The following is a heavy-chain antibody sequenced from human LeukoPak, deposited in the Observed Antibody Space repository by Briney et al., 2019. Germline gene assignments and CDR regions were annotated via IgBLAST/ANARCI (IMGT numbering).Heavy chain of an antibody. J-gene: IGHJ4*02. Sequence: GGSLRFSVAAPGLTFRSNAMTGVRQAPGKGLEWVSAISGSGGSTYYADSVKGRFAISRDNSKNTLYLQMNSLRADDTAIYYCAKESGFYSSSPPDYWGQGTLVTVSS. CDR3: AKESGFYSSSPPDY. CDR1: GLTFRSNA. D-gene: IGHD6-13*01. CDR2: ISGSGGST. V-gene: IGHV3-23*01.